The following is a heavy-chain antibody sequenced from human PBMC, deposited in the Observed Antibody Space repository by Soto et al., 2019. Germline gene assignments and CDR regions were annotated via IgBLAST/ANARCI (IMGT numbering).Heavy chain of an antibody. CDR2: IIPILGIA. D-gene: IGHD5-12*01. J-gene: IGHJ4*02. CDR3: ARGQWDGYNLYYFDY. V-gene: IGHV1-69*02. Sequence: QVQLVQSGAEVKKPGSSVKVSCKASGGTFSSYTISWVRQAPGQGLEWMGRIIPILGIANYAQKFQGRVTITADKSTSTADMELSSLRSEDTAVYYCARGQWDGYNLYYFDYWGQGTLVTVSS. CDR1: GGTFSSYT.